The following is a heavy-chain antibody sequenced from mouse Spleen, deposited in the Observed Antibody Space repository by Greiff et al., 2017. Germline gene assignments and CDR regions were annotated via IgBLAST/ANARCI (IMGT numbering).Heavy chain of an antibody. D-gene: IGHD1-2*01. V-gene: IGHV5-9*02. CDR2: ISSGGSYT. CDR3: ARQGYYGYLWYFDV. J-gene: IGHJ1*01. Sequence: EVKLMESGGGLVKPGGSLKLSCAASGFAFSSYDMSWVRQTPEKRLEWVATISSGGSYTYYPDSVKGRFTISRDNARNTLYLQMSSLRSEDTALYYCARQGYYGYLWYFDVWGAGTTVTVSS. CDR1: GFAFSSYD.